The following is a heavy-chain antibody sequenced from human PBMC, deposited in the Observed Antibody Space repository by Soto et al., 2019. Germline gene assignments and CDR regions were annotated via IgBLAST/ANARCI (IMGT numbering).Heavy chain of an antibody. J-gene: IGHJ4*02. CDR1: GYTFSSYA. V-gene: IGHV1-18*01. CDR3: ARDPRVYYDSSGYYWVY. D-gene: IGHD3-22*01. Sequence: QVQLVQSGAEVKKPGASVKVSCKASGYTFSSYAISWVRQAPGQGLEWMGWISAYNGNTNYAQNFQGRVTMTTDTSTSTAYMELRSLRSDDTAVYYCARDPRVYYDSSGYYWVYWGQGTLVTVSS. CDR2: ISAYNGNT.